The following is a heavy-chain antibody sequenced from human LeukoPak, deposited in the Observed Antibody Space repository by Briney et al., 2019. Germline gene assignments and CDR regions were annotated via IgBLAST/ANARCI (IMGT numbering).Heavy chain of an antibody. CDR2: INSDGSST. CDR3: ASSPPYNWNYGNYFDY. V-gene: IGHV3-74*01. J-gene: IGHJ4*02. CDR1: GFTFSSYG. Sequence: GGSLRLSCAASGFTFSSYGMHWVRQAPGKGLVWVSRINSDGSSTSYADSVKGRFTISRDNAKNTLYLQMNSLRAEDTAVYYCASSPPYNWNYGNYFDYWGQGTLVTVSS. D-gene: IGHD1-7*01.